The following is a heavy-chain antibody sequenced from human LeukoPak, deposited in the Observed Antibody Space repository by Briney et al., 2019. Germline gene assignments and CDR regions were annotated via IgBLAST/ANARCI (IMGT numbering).Heavy chain of an antibody. J-gene: IGHJ3*02. D-gene: IGHD1-14*01. CDR2: INPSGGST. Sequence: ASVKVSCKASGYTFTGYYMHWVRQAPGQGLEWMGIINPSGGSTSYAQKFQGRVTMTRDMSTSTVYMELSSLRSEDTAVYYCARVPPPTGAFDIWGQGTMVTVSS. CDR3: ARVPPPTGAFDI. V-gene: IGHV1-46*01. CDR1: GYTFTGYY.